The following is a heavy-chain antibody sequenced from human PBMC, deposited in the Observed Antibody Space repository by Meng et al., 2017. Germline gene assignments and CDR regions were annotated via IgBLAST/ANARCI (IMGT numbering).Heavy chain of an antibody. V-gene: IGHV4-59*01. J-gene: IGHJ6*02. CDR3: ARENVGLIRYFDWSREDESTAHYYYGMDV. CDR1: DGSKNSYY. D-gene: IGHD3-9*01. Sequence: SETLSLTCSVSDGSKNSYYWSWMRQPPGKGLEWIGDIHYSGSTNYNPSLKSRVTISVDTSKNHFSLKLSSVTAADTAIYYCARENVGLIRYFDWSREDESTAHYYYGMDVWGQGTAVTVSS. CDR2: IHYSGST.